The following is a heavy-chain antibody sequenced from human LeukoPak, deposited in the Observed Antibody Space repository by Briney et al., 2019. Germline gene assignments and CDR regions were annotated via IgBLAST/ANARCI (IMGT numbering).Heavy chain of an antibody. CDR1: GYTFTGYY. Sequence: ASVKVSCKASGYTFTGYYMHWVRQAPGQGLEWMGWINPNSGGTNYAQKFQGRVTMTRDTSISTAYMELSRLRSDDTAVYYCARAPATAKPPDLRFDYWGQGTLVTVSS. CDR2: INPNSGGT. CDR3: ARAPATAKPPDLRFDY. J-gene: IGHJ4*02. V-gene: IGHV1-2*02. D-gene: IGHD2-2*02.